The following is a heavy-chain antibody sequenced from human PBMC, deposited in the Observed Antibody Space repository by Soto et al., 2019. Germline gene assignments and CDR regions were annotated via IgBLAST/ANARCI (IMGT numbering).Heavy chain of an antibody. D-gene: IGHD2-21*02. J-gene: IGHJ4*02. CDR2: IYWDDDL. V-gene: IGHV2-5*02. CDR1: GFSLRSNGVG. Sequence: QITLKESGPTLVKPTQTLTLTCNCFGFSLRSNGVGVGWIRQPPGKALEWLAVIYWDDDLRYSPSLKSRLTITKDTSKNQVVLTMTNMDPVDTATYYCARRTTPRGTEVVTYDYWGQGALVTVSS. CDR3: ARRTTPRGTEVVTYDY.